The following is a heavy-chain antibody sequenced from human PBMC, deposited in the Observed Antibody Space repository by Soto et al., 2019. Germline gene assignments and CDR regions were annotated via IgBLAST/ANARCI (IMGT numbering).Heavy chain of an antibody. J-gene: IGHJ3*02. D-gene: IGHD1-1*01. Sequence: HPGGSLRLSCAVSGFICSSYDMSWVRQAPGKGLEWVSTILVGGSTHYEDSVKGRFTISRDTSKNTVYLQMNSLTAGDTAFYYCAKATATSGGAFEIYRQGTMVTVSS. CDR3: AKATATSGGAFEI. CDR2: ILVGGST. CDR1: GFICSSYD. V-gene: IGHV3-23*01.